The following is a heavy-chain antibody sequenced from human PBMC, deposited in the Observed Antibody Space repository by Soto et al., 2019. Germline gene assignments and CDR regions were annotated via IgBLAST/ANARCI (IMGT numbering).Heavy chain of an antibody. D-gene: IGHD1-1*01. CDR2: ISHSGTT. CDR3: AIDVERWLQSNLDY. J-gene: IGHJ4*02. CDR1: GGSISSGNYY. Sequence: SETLSLTCTVSGGSISSGNYYWCWIRQPPGKGLEWIGYISHSGTTYYNPSLKSRITISVDTSKNQFSLKLSSVTAADTAVYYCAIDVERWLQSNLDYWGQGTLVPVSS. V-gene: IGHV4-30-4*01.